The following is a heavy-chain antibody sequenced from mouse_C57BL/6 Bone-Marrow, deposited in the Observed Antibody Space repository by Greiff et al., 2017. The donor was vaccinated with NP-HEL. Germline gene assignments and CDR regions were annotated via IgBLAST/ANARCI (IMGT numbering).Heavy chain of an antibody. CDR2: IRNKANGYTT. V-gene: IGHV7-3*01. J-gene: IGHJ3*01. CDR1: GFTFTDYY. D-gene: IGHD2-4*01. Sequence: EVMLVESGGGLVQPGGSLSLSCAASGFTFTDYYMSWVRQPPGKALEWLGFIRNKANGYTTEYSASVKGRFTISRDNSQSILYLQMNALRAEDSATYYCARDGDDYDGAWFAYWGQGTLVTVSA. CDR3: ARDGDDYDGAWFAY.